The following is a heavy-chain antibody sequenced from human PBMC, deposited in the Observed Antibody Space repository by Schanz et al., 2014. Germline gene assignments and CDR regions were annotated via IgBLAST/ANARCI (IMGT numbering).Heavy chain of an antibody. CDR1: GITFSGYS. CDR3: ARFLARYQYYGVDV. J-gene: IGHJ6*02. D-gene: IGHD3-3*01. CDR2: ISGSSSTK. V-gene: IGHV3-48*01. Sequence: VQLVQSGGGVVQPGGSLRLSCAASGITFSGYSMNWVRQAPGKGLEWVSYISGSSSTKYYADSVKGRFTISRDNGKKSLYLQMNSLRAEDTAVYYCARFLARYQYYGVDVWGQGTTVIVSS.